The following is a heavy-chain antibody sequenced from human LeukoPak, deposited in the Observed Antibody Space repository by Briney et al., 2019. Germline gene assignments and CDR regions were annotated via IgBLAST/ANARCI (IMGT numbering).Heavy chain of an antibody. CDR1: GGSFSGYY. V-gene: IGHV4-34*01. CDR2: IKHSGST. J-gene: IGHJ4*02. CDR3: AREREGPYGYLDY. Sequence: SETLSLTCAVSGGSFSGYYLSWIRQPPGKGLELIGEIKHSGSTNYNPSLKSRVSISVDTSKNQFSLKLNSVTAADTAVYYCAREREGPYGYLDYWGQGTLVTVSS. D-gene: IGHD4-17*01.